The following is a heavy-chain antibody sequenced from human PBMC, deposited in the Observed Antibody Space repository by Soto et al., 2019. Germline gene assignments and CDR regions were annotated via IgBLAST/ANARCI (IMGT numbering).Heavy chain of an antibody. CDR2: IWYDGSNK. CDR1: GFTFSAYG. CDR3: ARDFFSGLALATYGMDV. V-gene: IGHV3-33*01. D-gene: IGHD6-19*01. Sequence: GGSLRLSCAASGFTFSAYGMHWVRQAPGKGLEWVAVIWYDGSNKYYADFVKGRFITSSDNSKNTSYLQMNSLRDEATAVYYCARDFFSGLALATYGMDVCGQGPTVTVSS. J-gene: IGHJ6*02.